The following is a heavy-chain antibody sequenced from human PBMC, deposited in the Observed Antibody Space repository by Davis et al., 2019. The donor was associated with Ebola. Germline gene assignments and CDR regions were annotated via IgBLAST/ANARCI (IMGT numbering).Heavy chain of an antibody. V-gene: IGHV3-7*03. CDR2: IKSDESEK. J-gene: IGHJ5*02. Sequence: GESLKISCAASGFTISTYWMSWVRQAPGKGPEWVANIKSDESEKFYVDSVKGQFTISRDNVKNSLYLQMNSLRAEDTGVYYCARGNPGIVVVVAATFGWFDPWGQGTLVTVSS. D-gene: IGHD2-15*01. CDR1: GFTISTYW. CDR3: ARGNPGIVVVVAATFGWFDP.